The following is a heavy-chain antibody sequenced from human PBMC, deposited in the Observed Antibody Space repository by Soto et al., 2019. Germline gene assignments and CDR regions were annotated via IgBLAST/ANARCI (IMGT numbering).Heavy chain of an antibody. J-gene: IGHJ6*02. Sequence: KASETLSLTCAVYGGSFSGYYWSWIRQPPGKGLEWIGEINHSGSTNYNPSLKSRVTISVDTSKNQFSLKLSSVTAADTAVYYCARVAGIVVVPAAISYYYYGMDVWGQGTTVTVSS. V-gene: IGHV4-34*01. D-gene: IGHD2-2*02. CDR3: ARVAGIVVVPAAISYYYYGMDV. CDR2: INHSGST. CDR1: GGSFSGYY.